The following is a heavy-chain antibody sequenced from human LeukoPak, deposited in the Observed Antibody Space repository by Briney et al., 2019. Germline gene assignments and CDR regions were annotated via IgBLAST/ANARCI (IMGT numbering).Heavy chain of an antibody. CDR2: ISGSGGST. CDR3: AKDATYYYDSSGYS. D-gene: IGHD3-22*01. V-gene: IGHV3-23*01. Sequence: PGGSLRLSCAASGFTFSRYAMRWVRQAPGKGLEWVSPISGSGGSTYYADSVKGRFTISGDNSKNTLYLQMNSLRAEDTAVYYCAKDATYYYDSSGYSWGQGTLVTVSS. J-gene: IGHJ5*02. CDR1: GFTFSRYA.